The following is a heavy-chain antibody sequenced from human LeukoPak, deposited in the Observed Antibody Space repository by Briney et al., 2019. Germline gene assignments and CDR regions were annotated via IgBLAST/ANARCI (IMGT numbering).Heavy chain of an antibody. D-gene: IGHD5-24*01. V-gene: IGHV4-59*08. J-gene: IGHJ4*02. Sequence: SETLSLTCTVSGGSISSYYWSWIRQPPGKGLEWMGYIYYSGSTNYNPSLKSRVTISVDTSKNQFSLKLSSVTAADTALYYCARQTLERDGYNYPWDWGQGTLVTVSS. CDR2: IYYSGST. CDR3: ARQTLERDGYNYPWD. CDR1: GGSISSYY.